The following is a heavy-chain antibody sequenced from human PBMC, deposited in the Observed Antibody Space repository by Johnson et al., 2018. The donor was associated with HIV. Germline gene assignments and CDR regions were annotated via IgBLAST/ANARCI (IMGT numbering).Heavy chain of an antibody. J-gene: IGHJ3*01. V-gene: IGHV3-30-3*01. CDR2: ISYDGSSK. D-gene: IGHD6-19*01. CDR1: AFTFSNYA. CDR3: ATFGYTSGWIVTDDAFDV. Sequence: VQLVESGGVVVQPGRSLRLACAASAFTFSNYAMHWVRQAPGKGLEWVAVISYDGSSKYYAESLKGRISISRDNSMNTLYLQMNSLRAEDTAVYYCATFGYTSGWIVTDDAFDVWGHGTLVTVSS.